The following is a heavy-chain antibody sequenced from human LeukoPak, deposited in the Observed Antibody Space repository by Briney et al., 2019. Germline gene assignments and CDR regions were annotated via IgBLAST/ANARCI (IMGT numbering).Heavy chain of an antibody. CDR3: ARRKERSVSLDY. CDR1: GGSISSYY. J-gene: IGHJ4*02. D-gene: IGHD1-26*01. V-gene: IGHV4-59*08. CDR2: IYYSGST. Sequence: PSETLSLTCTVSGGSISSYYWSWIRQPPGKGLEWNGYIYYSGSTNYNPSLKSRVTISVDTSKNQFSLKLSSVTAADTAVYYCARRKERSVSLDYWGQGTLVTVSS.